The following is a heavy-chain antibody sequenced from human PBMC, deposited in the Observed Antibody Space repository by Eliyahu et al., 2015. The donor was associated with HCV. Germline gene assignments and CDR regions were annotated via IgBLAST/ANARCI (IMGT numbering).Heavy chain of an antibody. J-gene: IGHJ4*02. D-gene: IGHD3-16*02. CDR1: GFXFSSYA. Sequence: EVQLLXSGGGLVQPGGSLRLXCAASGFXFSSYAMSWVRQAPGKGREWVSAISGSGXSTYYADSVKGRXTISRDNSKNTLYLQMNSLRAEDTAVYYCATHGGGELSLYPYYFDYWGQGTLVTVSS. CDR2: ISGSGXST. CDR3: ATHGGGELSLYPYYFDY. V-gene: IGHV3-23*01.